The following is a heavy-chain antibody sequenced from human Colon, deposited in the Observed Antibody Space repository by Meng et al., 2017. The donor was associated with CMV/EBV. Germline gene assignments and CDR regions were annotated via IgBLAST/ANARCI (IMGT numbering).Heavy chain of an antibody. Sequence: SETLPLTCNVSGYSISSGFYWAWIRQPPGKGLEWIAQIYHTGTTLYNPSLKTQVTMSVDTSKNQFSLTLTAVTAADTAVYYCSRQARDWGPGTLVTVSS. J-gene: IGHJ4*02. CDR2: IYHTGTT. CDR3: SRQARD. V-gene: IGHV4-38-2*02. CDR1: GYSISSGFY.